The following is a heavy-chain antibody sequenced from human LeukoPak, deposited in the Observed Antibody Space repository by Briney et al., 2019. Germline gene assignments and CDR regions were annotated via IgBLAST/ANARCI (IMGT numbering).Heavy chain of an antibody. CDR1: GYTLTQLS. CDR3: ATEATYFLY. CDR2: FDPEDDEI. V-gene: IGHV1-24*01. J-gene: IGHJ4*02. D-gene: IGHD2/OR15-2a*01. Sequence: ASVKVSCKVSGYTLTQLSIHWVRQAPGKGLEWMGGFDPEDDEIIYAQKFQGRITVTEDTSANTAYMELSSLTSEDTAMYYCATEATYFLYWGQGTLVTVSS.